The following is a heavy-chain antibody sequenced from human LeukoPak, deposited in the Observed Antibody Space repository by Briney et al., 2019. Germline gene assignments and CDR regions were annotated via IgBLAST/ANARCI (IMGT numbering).Heavy chain of an antibody. D-gene: IGHD1-26*01. J-gene: IGHJ4*02. Sequence: ASVKVSCKASGHTFPSYGISWVRQAPGQGLEWMGWISAYNGNTDYAQKLQGRVTMTTDTSTSTAYVELRSLRSDDTAVYYCARDRLSAAGGWDLVFDYWGQGTLVTVSS. V-gene: IGHV1-18*01. CDR2: ISAYNGNT. CDR1: GHTFPSYG. CDR3: ARDRLSAAGGWDLVFDY.